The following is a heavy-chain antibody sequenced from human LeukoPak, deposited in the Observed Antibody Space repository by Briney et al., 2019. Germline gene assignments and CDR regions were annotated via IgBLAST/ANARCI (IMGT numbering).Heavy chain of an antibody. J-gene: IGHJ4*02. CDR1: GFTFSSYG. V-gene: IGHV3-23*01. D-gene: IGHD1-26*01. CDR2: ISGSGGST. CDR3: AKDRSIVGATTLDY. Sequence: GGSLRLSCAASGFTFSSYGMHWVRQAPGKGLEWVSAISGSGGSTYYADSVKGRFTISRDNSKNTLYLQMNSLRAEDTAVYYCAKDRSIVGATTLDYWGQGTLVTVSS.